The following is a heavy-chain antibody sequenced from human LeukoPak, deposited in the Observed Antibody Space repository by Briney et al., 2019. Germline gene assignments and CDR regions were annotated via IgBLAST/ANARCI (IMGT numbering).Heavy chain of an antibody. J-gene: IGHJ4*02. CDR3: AARSSGNPYF. V-gene: IGHV3-7*03. D-gene: IGHD1-26*01. CDR1: GLTLSNYW. Sequence: GGSLRLSCTASGLTLSNYWMIWVRQAPGKGLKWVAKIKQDGSEKYYVDSVEGRFTISRDNAENSLYLQMNSRRVEDTAVYYCAARSSGNPYFWGQGTLVTVSS. CDR2: IKQDGSEK.